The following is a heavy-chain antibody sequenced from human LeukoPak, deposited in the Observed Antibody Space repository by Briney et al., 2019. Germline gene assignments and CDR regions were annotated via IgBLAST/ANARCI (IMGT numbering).Heavy chain of an antibody. CDR2: INPNSGGT. D-gene: IGHD3-22*01. CDR1: GYTFTGYY. J-gene: IGHJ6*02. V-gene: IGHV1-2*06. Sequence: ASVKVSCKASGYTFTGYYMHWVRQAPGQGLEWMGRINPNSGGTNYAQKFQGRVTMTRDTSISTAYMELSRLRSDDTAVYYCAREYYYDSSGYFRRHYYYYGMDVWGQGTTVTVSS. CDR3: AREYYYDSSGYFRRHYYYYGMDV.